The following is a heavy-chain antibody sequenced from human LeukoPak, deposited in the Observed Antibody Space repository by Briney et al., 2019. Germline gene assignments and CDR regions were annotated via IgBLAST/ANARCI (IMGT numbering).Heavy chain of an antibody. CDR3: ARLDDSSGWYACMDV. J-gene: IGHJ6*04. D-gene: IGHD6-19*01. CDR2: IYPGDSDT. Sequence: GESLKISCKGSGYSFTSYWIGWVRQMPGKGLEWMGIIYPGDSDTRYSPSFQGQVTISADKSISTAYLQWSSLKASDTAMYYCARLDDSSGWYACMDVWGKGTTVTVSS. V-gene: IGHV5-51*01. CDR1: GYSFTSYW.